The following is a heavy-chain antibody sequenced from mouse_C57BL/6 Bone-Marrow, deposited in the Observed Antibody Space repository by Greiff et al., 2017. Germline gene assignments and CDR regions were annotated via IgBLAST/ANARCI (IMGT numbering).Heavy chain of an antibody. CDR3: ERLVSGSSYEKSDY. CDR2: ISSGSSTI. J-gene: IGHJ2*01. Sequence: EVKLMESGGGLVKPGGSLKLSCAASGFTFSDYGMHWVRQAPEKGLEWVAYISSGSSTIYYADTVKGRFTLSRDNAKNTLFLQLTSLRSEDTAMYCCERLVSGSSYEKSDYWGQGTTLTVSS. V-gene: IGHV5-17*01. CDR1: GFTFSDYG. D-gene: IGHD1-1*01.